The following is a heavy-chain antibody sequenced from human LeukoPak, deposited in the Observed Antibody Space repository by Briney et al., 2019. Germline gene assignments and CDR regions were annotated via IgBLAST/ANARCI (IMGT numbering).Heavy chain of an antibody. CDR1: GDSVSSISAA. J-gene: IGHJ5*01. V-gene: IGHV6-1*01. D-gene: IGHD1-26*01. Sequence: SQTLSLTCAISGDSVSSISAAWNWIMQSPSRGLEWLGRTSFTSKWYNDYARSGKSRITLNPDPSKNQFSLQLNSVTPEDTAVYYCARLVGASWFDSWGQGTLVTVSS. CDR2: TSFTSKWYN. CDR3: ARLVGASWFDS.